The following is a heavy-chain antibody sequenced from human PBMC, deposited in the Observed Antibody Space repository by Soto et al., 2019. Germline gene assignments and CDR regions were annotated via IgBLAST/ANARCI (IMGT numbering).Heavy chain of an antibody. D-gene: IGHD2-15*01. J-gene: IGHJ3*02. CDR3: AKKGLGSLKTYCGGSGCHYAFDI. CDR1: GFTFINYA. CDR2: ISGGGDGT. Sequence: EVQLLESGGGLVQPGGSLRLSCAASGFTFINYAMSWVRQAPGKGLEWVSTISGGGDGTYYADSVKGHFTISRDNSKNTVYLQMNSLRAEDTAIYYCAKKGLGSLKTYCGGSGCHYAFDIWGQGTMVTVSS. V-gene: IGHV3-23*01.